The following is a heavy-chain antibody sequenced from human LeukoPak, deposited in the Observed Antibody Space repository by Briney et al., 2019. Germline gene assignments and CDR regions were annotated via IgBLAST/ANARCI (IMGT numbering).Heavy chain of an antibody. V-gene: IGHV5-51*01. CDR1: GYSFPIYW. Sequence: GESLKISCKTSGYSFPIYWIGWVRQMPGKGLEWMAIIYPGDSDTKYNPSFQGQVTISADKSISTAYLQWSSLEASDTAMYYCARRRSGSYSDYWGQGTLLTVSS. D-gene: IGHD3-10*01. CDR2: IYPGDSDT. CDR3: ARRRSGSYSDY. J-gene: IGHJ4*02.